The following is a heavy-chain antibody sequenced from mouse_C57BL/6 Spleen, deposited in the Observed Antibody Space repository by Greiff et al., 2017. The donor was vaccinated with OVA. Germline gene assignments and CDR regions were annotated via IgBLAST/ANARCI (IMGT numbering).Heavy chain of an antibody. CDR2: IYPGDGDT. D-gene: IGHD2-2*01. V-gene: IGHV1-80*01. CDR1: GYAISSYW. CDR3: AIEDYGYGDWQFDV. J-gene: IGHJ1*03. Sequence: QVQLQQSGAELVKPGASVKISCKASGYAISSYWMNWVKQRPGKGLEWIGQIYPGDGDTNYNGKFKGKATLTADKSSSAAYMQLSSLTSEDSSFYFCAIEDYGYGDWQFDVWGTGTTVTVSS.